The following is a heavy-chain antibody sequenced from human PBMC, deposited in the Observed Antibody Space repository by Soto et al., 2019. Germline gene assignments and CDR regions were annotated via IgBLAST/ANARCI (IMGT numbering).Heavy chain of an antibody. V-gene: IGHV3-48*01. CDR3: ARDLAIESGIAAAGRGPDAFDI. D-gene: IGHD6-13*01. CDR1: GFTFSSYS. J-gene: IGHJ3*02. CDR2: ISSSSSTI. Sequence: GGSLRLSCAASGFTFSSYSMNWVRQAPGKGLEWVSYISSSSSTIYYADSVKGRFTISRDNAKNSLYLQMNSLRAEDTAVYYCARDLAIESGIAAAGRGPDAFDIWGQGTMVTVSS.